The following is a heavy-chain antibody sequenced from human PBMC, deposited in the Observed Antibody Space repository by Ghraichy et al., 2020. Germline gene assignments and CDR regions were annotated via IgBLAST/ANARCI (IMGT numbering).Heavy chain of an antibody. J-gene: IGHJ4*02. D-gene: IGHD1-26*01. CDR2: INPNSGGT. CDR1: VYTFTGYY. V-gene: IGHV1-2*02. CDR3: ASGSHVRSGQPNYYFDY. Sequence: ASVKVSCKTSVYTFTGYYMHWVRQAPGQGPEWMGWINPNSGGTNYAQKFQGRVTMTRDTSISTLYMELSRLTSDDTAVYYCASGSHVRSGQPNYYFDYWGQGTLVTVSP.